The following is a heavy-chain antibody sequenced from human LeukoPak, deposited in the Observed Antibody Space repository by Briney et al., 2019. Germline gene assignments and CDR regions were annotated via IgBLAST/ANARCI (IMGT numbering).Heavy chain of an antibody. D-gene: IGHD3-9*01. CDR1: GGTFSSYA. CDR3: ARKSNDILTGYPYYYYMDV. Sequence: SVKVSCKASGGTFSSYAISWVQQAPGQGLEWMGGIIPIFGTANYAQKFQGRVTITADESTSTAYMELSSLRSEDTAVYYCARKSNDILTGYPYYYYMDVWGKGTTVTVSS. J-gene: IGHJ6*03. V-gene: IGHV1-69*13. CDR2: IIPIFGTA.